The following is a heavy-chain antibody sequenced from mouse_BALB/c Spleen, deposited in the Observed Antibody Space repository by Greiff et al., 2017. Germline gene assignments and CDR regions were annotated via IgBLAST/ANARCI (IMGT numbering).Heavy chain of an antibody. CDR1: GFSLTSYD. Sequence: QVQLKESGPGLVAPSQSLSITCTVSGFSLTSYDISWIRQPPGKGLEWLGVIWTGGGTNYNSAFMSRLSISKDNSKSQVFLKMNSLQTDDTAIYYCVREANWDPYFDYWGQGTTLTVSS. D-gene: IGHD4-1*01. V-gene: IGHV2-9-2*01. CDR3: VREANWDPYFDY. J-gene: IGHJ2*01. CDR2: IWTGGGT.